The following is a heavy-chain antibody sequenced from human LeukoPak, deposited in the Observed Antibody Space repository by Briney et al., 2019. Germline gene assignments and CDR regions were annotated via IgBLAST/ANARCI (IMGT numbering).Heavy chain of an antibody. V-gene: IGHV3-23*01. CDR3: ARRPGRTYYYYGMDV. CDR1: GLRFRSYA. J-gene: IGHJ6*02. D-gene: IGHD1/OR15-1a*01. Sequence: GGSLRLSCVASGLRFRSYAMNWVRQAPGKGLECISTISDDSSFTYYADSVKGRSAISRDDSKNTLYLQMSNLKVEDTAVYYCARRPGRTYYYYGMDVWGQGTTVTVSS. CDR2: ISDDSSFT.